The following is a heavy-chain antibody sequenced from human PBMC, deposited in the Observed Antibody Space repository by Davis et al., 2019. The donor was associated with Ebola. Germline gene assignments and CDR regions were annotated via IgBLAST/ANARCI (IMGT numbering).Heavy chain of an antibody. Sequence: SETLSLTCAVYGGSFSGYYWSWIRQPPGKGLEWIGEINHSGSTNYNPSLNSRVTISVDTSKNQLPLKLSPVTAADTAVYYCARETTVTLIDYWGQGTLVTVSS. CDR2: INHSGST. CDR1: GGSFSGYY. CDR3: ARETTVTLIDY. J-gene: IGHJ4*02. D-gene: IGHD4-17*01. V-gene: IGHV4-34*01.